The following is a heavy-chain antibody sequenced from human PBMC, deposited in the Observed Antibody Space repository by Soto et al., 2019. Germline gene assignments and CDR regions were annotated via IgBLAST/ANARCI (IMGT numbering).Heavy chain of an antibody. V-gene: IGHV1-69*13. CDR2: IIPIFGKA. J-gene: IGHJ4*02. CDR3: ARRRDGYQYYFDY. D-gene: IGHD5-12*01. Sequence: SVKVSCKASGGTFSSYAISWVRQAPGQGLEWMGGIIPIFGKANYAQKFQGRVTITADESTSTAYMELSSLRSEDTAVYYCARRRDGYQYYFDYWGQGTLVTVSS. CDR1: GGTFSSYA.